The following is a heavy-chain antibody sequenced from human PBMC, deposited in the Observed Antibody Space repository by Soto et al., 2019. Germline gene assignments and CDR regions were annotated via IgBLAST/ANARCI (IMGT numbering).Heavy chain of an antibody. V-gene: IGHV4-31*03. D-gene: IGHD3-22*01. Sequence: SETLSLTCTVSGASINYGGYYWSWIRQLPGKGLEWIGYIYFSGSTYYNPSLKSRVTISVDTSKNQFSLKLSSVTAADTAVYYCARAYYYDSSGSDFDYWGQGTLVTVSS. J-gene: IGHJ4*02. CDR1: GASINYGGYY. CDR2: IYFSGST. CDR3: ARAYYYDSSGSDFDY.